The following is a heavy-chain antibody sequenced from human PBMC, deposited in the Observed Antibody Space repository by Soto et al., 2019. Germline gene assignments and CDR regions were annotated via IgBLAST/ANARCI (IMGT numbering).Heavy chain of an antibody. CDR3: ARDPVEMATITDYYYYGMDV. J-gene: IGHJ6*02. V-gene: IGHV1-69*06. CDR1: GGTFSSYA. CDR2: IIPIFGTA. Sequence: SVKVSCKASGGTFSSYAISWVRQAPGQGLEWMGGIIPIFGTANYAQKFQGRVTITADKSTSTAYMELSSLRSEDTAVYYCARDPVEMATITDYYYYGMDVWGQGTTVTVSS. D-gene: IGHD5-12*01.